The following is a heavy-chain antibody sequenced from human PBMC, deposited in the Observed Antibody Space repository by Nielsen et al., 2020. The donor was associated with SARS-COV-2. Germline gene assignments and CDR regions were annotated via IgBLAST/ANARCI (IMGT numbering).Heavy chain of an antibody. Sequence: SVKVSCKASGYTFTSYAMNWVRQAPGQGLEWMGGIIPIFGTANYAQKFQGRVTITADESTSTAYMELSSLRSEDTAVYYCANTYYYDSSGYYLDYWGQGTLVTVSS. CDR2: IIPIFGTA. CDR3: ANTYYYDSSGYYLDY. J-gene: IGHJ4*02. V-gene: IGHV1-69*13. CDR1: GYTFTSYA. D-gene: IGHD3-22*01.